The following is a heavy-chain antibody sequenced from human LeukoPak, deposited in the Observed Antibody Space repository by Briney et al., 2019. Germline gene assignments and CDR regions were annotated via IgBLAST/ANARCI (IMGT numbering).Heavy chain of an antibody. CDR3: ASRFGGIVGATSYYYYYYMDV. J-gene: IGHJ6*03. CDR1: GGTFSSYA. D-gene: IGHD1-26*01. V-gene: IGHV1-69*05. Sequence: GASVKVSCKASGGTFSSYAISWVRQAPGQGLEWMGGIIPIFGTANYAQKFQGRVTITTDESTSTAYMELSSLRSEDTAVYYCASRFGGIVGATSYYYYYYMDVWGKGTTVTVSS. CDR2: IIPIFGTA.